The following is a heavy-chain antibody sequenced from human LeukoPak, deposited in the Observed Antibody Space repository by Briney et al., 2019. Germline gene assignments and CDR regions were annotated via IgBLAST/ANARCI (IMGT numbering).Heavy chain of an antibody. CDR2: ISGSGGST. CDR1: GFTFSSYA. CDR3: AKDQYSSDNFDY. D-gene: IGHD6-19*01. J-gene: IGHJ4*02. V-gene: IGHV3-23*01. Sequence: GGSLRLSCAASGFTFSSYAMSWVRQAPGKGLEWVSAISGSGGSTYYADSVKGRFTISRDNSKNTLYLQLNSLRAEDTAVYYCAKDQYSSDNFDYWGQGTLVTVSS.